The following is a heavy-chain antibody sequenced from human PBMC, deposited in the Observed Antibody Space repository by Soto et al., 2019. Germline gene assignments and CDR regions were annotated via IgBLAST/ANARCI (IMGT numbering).Heavy chain of an antibody. CDR3: ARGHCSGGSCLYYQYGLDV. CDR2: ISPGDSET. CDR1: GHSFTSYW. D-gene: IGHD2-15*01. Sequence: PGESLKISCKGSGHSFTSYWIGWVRQMPGKGLEWMGIISPGDSETRYSPSFQGPVTISADKSISTAYLQWSSLKASDTAIYYCARGHCSGGSCLYYQYGLDVWGQGTTVTVSS. J-gene: IGHJ6*02. V-gene: IGHV5-51*01.